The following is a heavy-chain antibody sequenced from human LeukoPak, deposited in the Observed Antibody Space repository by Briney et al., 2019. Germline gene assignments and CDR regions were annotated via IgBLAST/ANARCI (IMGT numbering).Heavy chain of an antibody. D-gene: IGHD2-15*01. CDR1: GVSLSSYG. V-gene: IGHV3-30*02. CDR2: LPYDGSYN. CDR3: AAAGLGVAHWFSS. Sequence: GGSLRLSCEVSGVSLSSYGMHWVRQAPGKGLEWVAWLPYDGSYNSTAASLKGRFAISKDISKNTLYLDMDSLTPEDTAVYHCAAAGLGVAHWFSSWGQGTLVIVSS. J-gene: IGHJ5*01.